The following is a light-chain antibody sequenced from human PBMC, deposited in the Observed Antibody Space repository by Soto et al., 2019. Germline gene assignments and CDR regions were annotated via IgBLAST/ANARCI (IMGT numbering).Light chain of an antibody. V-gene: IGLV2-23*02. Sequence: QSALTQPASVSGSPGQSITISCTGSTSDIGSYNLVSWYQQHPGKAPKLIIYDVRKRPSGVSDRFSGSKSGNTASLTISGLQAEDEAHFFCCSYSGSSTYGVFGGGTQLTVL. J-gene: IGLJ7*01. CDR2: DVR. CDR1: TSDIGSYNL. CDR3: CSYSGSSTYGV.